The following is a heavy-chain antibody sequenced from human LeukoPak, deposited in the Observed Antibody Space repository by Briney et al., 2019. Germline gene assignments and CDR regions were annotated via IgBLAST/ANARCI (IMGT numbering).Heavy chain of an antibody. Sequence: SVTVSFMACVGIFSSYAISWVRQAPGQGLEWMGMIIPILGLANYPHNFQGRVTITADKSTSTAYMELSSLRSEDTAVYYCARDAASGLRLEEGRFDPWGQGTLVTVSS. D-gene: IGHD5-12*01. CDR1: VGIFSSYA. J-gene: IGHJ5*02. V-gene: IGHV1-69*04. CDR2: IIPILGLA. CDR3: ARDAASGLRLEEGRFDP.